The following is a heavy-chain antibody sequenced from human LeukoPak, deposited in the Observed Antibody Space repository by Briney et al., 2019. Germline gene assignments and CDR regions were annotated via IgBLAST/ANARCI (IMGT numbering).Heavy chain of an antibody. CDR2: INHSGST. J-gene: IGHJ3*02. Sequence: SETLSLTCAVYGGSFSGYYWSWIRQPPGKGLEWIGEINHSGSTNYNPSLKSRVTISVDTSKNQFSLKLSSVTAADTAVYYCARTTGLLWFGEFGTDAFDIWGQGTMVTVSS. D-gene: IGHD3-10*01. CDR3: ARTTGLLWFGEFGTDAFDI. CDR1: GGSFSGYY. V-gene: IGHV4-34*01.